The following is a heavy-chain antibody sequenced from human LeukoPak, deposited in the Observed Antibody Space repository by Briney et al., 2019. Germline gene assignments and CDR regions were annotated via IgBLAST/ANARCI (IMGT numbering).Heavy chain of an antibody. CDR3: AKDTGGAAAGTTWGH. D-gene: IGHD6-13*01. Sequence: GGSLRLSCAASGFTFDDYAMHWVRQAPGKGLEWVSGISWNSGSIGYADSVKGRFTISRDNAKNSLYLQMNSLRAEDTALYYWAKDTGGAAAGTTWGHWGQGTLVTVSS. CDR1: GFTFDDYA. V-gene: IGHV3-9*01. J-gene: IGHJ4*02. CDR2: ISWNSGSI.